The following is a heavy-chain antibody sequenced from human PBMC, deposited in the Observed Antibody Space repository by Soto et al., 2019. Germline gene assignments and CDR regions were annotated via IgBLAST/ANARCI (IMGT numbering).Heavy chain of an antibody. CDR3: APHDFDY. CDR2: ISDDGTKK. CDR1: GFTFSNYA. Sequence: QVQLVESGGGVVQPGRSLRLSCAASGFTFSNYAMHWVRQAPGKGLEWVAIISDDGTKKYYADSVKGRFTISRDNSMNTLYLQLNSLRTEDTAVYFCAPHDFDYWGQGTLVTVSS. J-gene: IGHJ4*02. V-gene: IGHV3-30*04.